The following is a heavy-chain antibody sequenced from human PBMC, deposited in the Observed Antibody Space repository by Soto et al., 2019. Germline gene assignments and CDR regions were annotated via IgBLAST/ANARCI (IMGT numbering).Heavy chain of an antibody. V-gene: IGHV3-30*18. J-gene: IGHJ4*02. Sequence: QVQLVESGGGVVQPGRSLRLSCAASGFTFSSYGMHWVRQAPGKGLEWVAVISYDGSNKYYADSVKGRFTISRDNSKNTLYLQMNSLRAEDTAVYYCAKEGPGYSYGYTVDWGQGTLVTVSS. CDR3: AKEGPGYSYGYTVD. CDR2: ISYDGSNK. CDR1: GFTFSSYG. D-gene: IGHD5-18*01.